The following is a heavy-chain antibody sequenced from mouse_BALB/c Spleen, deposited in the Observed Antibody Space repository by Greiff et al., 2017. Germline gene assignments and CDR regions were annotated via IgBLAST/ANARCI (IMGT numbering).Heavy chain of an antibody. V-gene: IGHV1-69*02. CDR1: GYTFTSYW. CDR3: APYGNFSWFAY. J-gene: IGHJ3*01. CDR2: IDPSDSYT. D-gene: IGHD2-1*01. Sequence: VQLQQSGAELVKPGASVKLSCKASGYTFTSYWMHWVKQRPGQGLEWIGEIDPSDSYTNYNQKFKGKATLTVDKSSSTAYMQLSSLTSEDSAVYYCAPYGNFSWFAYWGQGTLVTVSA.